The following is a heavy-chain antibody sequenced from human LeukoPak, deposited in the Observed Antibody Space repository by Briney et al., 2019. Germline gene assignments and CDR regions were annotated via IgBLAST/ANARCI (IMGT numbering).Heavy chain of an antibody. D-gene: IGHD3-22*01. V-gene: IGHV3-21*01. CDR2: ISSSSSYF. CDR3: ARDRSGFYFFDC. J-gene: IGHJ4*02. CDR1: GFTFNTYS. Sequence: GGSLRLSCAASGFTFNTYSMNWARQAPGKGLEWVSSISSSSSYFYYADSVRGRFTISRDNAKNSLYLQMNSLRAEDTAVYYCARDRSGFYFFDCWGQGTLVTVSS.